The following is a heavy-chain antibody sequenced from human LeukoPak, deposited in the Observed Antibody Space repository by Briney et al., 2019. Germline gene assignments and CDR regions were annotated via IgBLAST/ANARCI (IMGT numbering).Heavy chain of an antibody. V-gene: IGHV4-31*03. Sequence: PSETLSLTCSVSGASVSDGRYYWTWIRQHPGKGLEWIGYKCYSGSAKYNPSLKSRLTISIDTSKNQFSLHLSSVTAADTATYYCATPYCSSISCLDVFNMWGQGTRVTVSS. CDR2: KCYSGSA. D-gene: IGHD2-2*01. CDR1: GASVSDGRYY. CDR3: ATPYCSSISCLDVFNM. J-gene: IGHJ3*02.